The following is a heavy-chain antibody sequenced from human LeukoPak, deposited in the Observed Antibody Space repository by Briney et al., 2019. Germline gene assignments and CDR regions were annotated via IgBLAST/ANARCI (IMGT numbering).Heavy chain of an antibody. D-gene: IGHD5/OR15-5a*01. CDR2: IKQDGSEK. Sequence: TGGSLRLSCAASGFNFSSYWMSWVRQAPGKGLEWVANIKQDGSEKYYVDSVKGRFTISRDNAKNSLYLQMNSLRAEDTAVYYCARGGLSTGLDYWGQGTLVTVSS. J-gene: IGHJ4*02. CDR3: ARGGLSTGLDY. V-gene: IGHV3-7*01. CDR1: GFNFSSYW.